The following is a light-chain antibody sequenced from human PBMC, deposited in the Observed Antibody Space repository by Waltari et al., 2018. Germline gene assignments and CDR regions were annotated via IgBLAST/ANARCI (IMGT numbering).Light chain of an antibody. Sequence: DLVMTQSPDSLAVSLGERATINCKSSQTIFYSSDNKNYLAWYQQKPGQPPKLLIYWASARESGVPDRFSGSGSGTDFTLTISRLQPEDVAVYYCQQYHTIPLTFGGGTKVEIK. CDR1: QTIFYSSDNKNY. CDR2: WAS. CDR3: QQYHTIPLT. J-gene: IGKJ4*01. V-gene: IGKV4-1*01.